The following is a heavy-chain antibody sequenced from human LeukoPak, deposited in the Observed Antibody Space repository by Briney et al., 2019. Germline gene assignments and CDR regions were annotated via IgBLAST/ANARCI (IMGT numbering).Heavy chain of an antibody. V-gene: IGHV4-59*01. CDR1: GGSISSYY. D-gene: IGHD2-15*01. CDR2: IYYSGST. CDR3: ARVGGGYCSGGSCYPYWYFDL. J-gene: IGHJ2*01. Sequence: SETLSLTCTVSGGSISSYYWSWVRQPPGKGLEWIGYIYYSGSTNYNPSLKSRVTISVDTSKNQFSLKLSSVTAADTAVYYCARVGGGYCSGGSCYPYWYFDLRGRGTLVTVSS.